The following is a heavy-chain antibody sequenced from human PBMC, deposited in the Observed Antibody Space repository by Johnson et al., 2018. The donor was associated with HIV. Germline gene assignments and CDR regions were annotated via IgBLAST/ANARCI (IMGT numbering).Heavy chain of an antibody. CDR3: AREGFWGSGSYYNPDAFDI. D-gene: IGHD3-10*01. CDR2: IRYDGSNK. V-gene: IGHV3-30*02. Sequence: QVQLVESGGGVVQPGGSLRLSCAESGFTFSSYGMHWVRQAPGMGLEWVAFIRYDGSNKYFADSVKGRFTISRDNSKNTLYLQMNSLRAEDTAVYYCAREGFWGSGSYYNPDAFDIWGQGTMVTVSS. J-gene: IGHJ3*02. CDR1: GFTFSSYG.